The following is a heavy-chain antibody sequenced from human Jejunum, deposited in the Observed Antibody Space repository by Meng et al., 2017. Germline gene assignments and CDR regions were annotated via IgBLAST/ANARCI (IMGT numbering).Heavy chain of an antibody. CDR2: IIAGNDNT. Sequence: QDQPVQSAADVKRPGASVKLSCKASGYTFTSSGIHWLRQAPGQRLEWLGWIIAGNDNTKYSQTFQGRVAITSDTSASTAYMELSSLTSEDTAVYYCASSENYSPFDYWGQGTLVTVSS. CDR1: GYTFTSSG. D-gene: IGHD2-15*01. J-gene: IGHJ4*02. CDR3: ASSENYSPFDY. V-gene: IGHV1-3*01.